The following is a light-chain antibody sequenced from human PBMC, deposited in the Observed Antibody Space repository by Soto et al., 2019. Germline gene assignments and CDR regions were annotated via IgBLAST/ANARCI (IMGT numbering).Light chain of an antibody. CDR3: HRYGYGSDS. V-gene: IGKV3-20*01. Sequence: EIVLTQSPGTLSLSPGERATLSCRASETVTSRYLAWYQQKPGQAPRLLIYAASSRATGIPDRFSGSGSGTDFTLTISRQEPEDAAVYFCHRYGYGSDSFGQGTRLEIK. CDR1: ETVTSRY. J-gene: IGKJ5*01. CDR2: AAS.